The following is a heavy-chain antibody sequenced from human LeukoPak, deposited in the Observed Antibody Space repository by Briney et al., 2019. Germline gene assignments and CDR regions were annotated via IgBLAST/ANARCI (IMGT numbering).Heavy chain of an antibody. CDR2: IWYDGSNK. CDR3: AREYGDYLAGYGMDV. Sequence: QAGGSLRLSCAASGFTFSSYGMHWVRQAPGKGLEWVAVIWYDGSNKYYADSVKGRFTISRDNSKNTLYLQMNSLRAEDTAVYYCAREYGDYLAGYGMDVWGQGTTVTVSS. J-gene: IGHJ6*02. V-gene: IGHV3-33*01. CDR1: GFTFSSYG. D-gene: IGHD4-17*01.